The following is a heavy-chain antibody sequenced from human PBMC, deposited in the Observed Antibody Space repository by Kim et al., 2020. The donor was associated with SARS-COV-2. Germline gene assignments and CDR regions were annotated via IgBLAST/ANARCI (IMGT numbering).Heavy chain of an antibody. D-gene: IGHD2-21*01. CDR3: TPVSIR. J-gene: IGHJ1*01. Sequence: GGSLRLSCSVSGIPFSNASLHWVRQSPGKGLECVGRIKSNTDGGSSDLAAPVKFTFAISSDDSTHTLHLLINSVKTEDSSVYDYTPVSIRWGQGTLFSVS. CDR1: GIPFSNAS. CDR2: IKSNTDGGSS. V-gene: IGHV3-15*01.